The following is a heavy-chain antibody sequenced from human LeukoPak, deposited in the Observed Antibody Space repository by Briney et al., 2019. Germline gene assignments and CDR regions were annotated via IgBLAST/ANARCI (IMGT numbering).Heavy chain of an antibody. Sequence: GGSLRLSCAASGFTLSNHWMIWVRQAPGKGLECVANIKQDGIEKYYLDSVKGRFTISRDNAKNSVYLQMNSLRVEDTAVYYWGRGWGVDFWGQGPLVTVSS. J-gene: IGHJ4*02. CDR3: GRGWGVDF. D-gene: IGHD3-16*01. CDR1: GFTLSNHW. CDR2: IKQDGIEK. V-gene: IGHV3-7*01.